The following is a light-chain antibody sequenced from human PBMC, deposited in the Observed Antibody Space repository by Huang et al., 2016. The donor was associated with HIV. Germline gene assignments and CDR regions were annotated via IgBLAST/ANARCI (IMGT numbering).Light chain of an antibody. CDR3: QQYNNWPPWT. Sequence: DIVMTQSPATLSVSLGERVTLSCRASQNVNRNVAWYQHKPGQVPRLVIHGASTRANGVSDRFRGSGSGTEFTLTISSLQAEDFALYYCQQYNNWPPWTFGQGTKLEIK. CDR1: QNVNRN. J-gene: IGKJ1*01. V-gene: IGKV3-15*01. CDR2: GAS.